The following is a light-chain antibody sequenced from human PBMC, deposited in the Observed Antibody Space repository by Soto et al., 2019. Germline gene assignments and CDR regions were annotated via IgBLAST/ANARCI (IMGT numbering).Light chain of an antibody. CDR2: EVS. V-gene: IGLV2-14*01. Sequence: QSALTQPASVSGSPGQSITISCTGTSSDVGGYNYVSWYQQHPGKAPKLMIYEVSNQPSGVSNRFSCSKSGNTASLTISGLQAEDEADYYCSSYTSSSTLGVVFGGGTKLTVL. CDR3: SSYTSSSTLGVV. J-gene: IGLJ2*01. CDR1: SSDVGGYNY.